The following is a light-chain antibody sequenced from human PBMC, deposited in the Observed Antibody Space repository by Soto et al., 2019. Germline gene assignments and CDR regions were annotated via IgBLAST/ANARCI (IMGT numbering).Light chain of an antibody. Sequence: QSVLTQPPSVPAAPGQKVTISGSGSSSNIWNNYVSCYQQLPGTAPKLLIYDNNKRPSGIPDRFSGSKSGTSATLGITGLQTGDEADYYCGTWDSSLSAGVFGGGTKLTVL. V-gene: IGLV1-51*01. J-gene: IGLJ2*01. CDR2: DNN. CDR1: SSNIWNNY. CDR3: GTWDSSLSAGV.